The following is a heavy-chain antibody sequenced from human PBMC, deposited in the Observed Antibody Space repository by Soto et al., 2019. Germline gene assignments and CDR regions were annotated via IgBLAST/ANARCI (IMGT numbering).Heavy chain of an antibody. CDR3: AHKPGFDATTLSPFDY. Sequence: ASGPTLVNPTQTLTLTCTFSGFSLSTSGVGVGWIRQPPGKALEWLALIYWNDDKRYSPSLKSRLTITKDTSKNQVVLTMTNMDSVDTATYYCAHKPGFDATTLSPFDYWGQGTLVTVSS. J-gene: IGHJ4*02. CDR1: GFSLSTSGVG. V-gene: IGHV2-5*01. D-gene: IGHD4-4*01. CDR2: IYWNDDK.